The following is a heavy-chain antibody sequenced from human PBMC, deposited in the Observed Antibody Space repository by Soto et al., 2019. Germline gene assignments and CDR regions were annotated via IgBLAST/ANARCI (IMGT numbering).Heavy chain of an antibody. CDR1: GFTFSNYP. J-gene: IGHJ4*02. CDR2: FSASGGNT. Sequence: GGSLRLSCAGTGFTFSNYPMSWVRQAPGKGLYWVSGFSASGGNTYYGDSVKGRLTISRDNSKNTLYLQMNSLRPEDTAVYYCAKRDYGDYGARDWGQGTLVTVSS. V-gene: IGHV3-23*01. D-gene: IGHD4-17*01. CDR3: AKRDYGDYGARD.